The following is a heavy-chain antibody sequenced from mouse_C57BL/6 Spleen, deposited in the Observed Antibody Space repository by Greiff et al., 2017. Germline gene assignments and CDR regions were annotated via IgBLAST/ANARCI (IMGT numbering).Heavy chain of an antibody. Sequence: QVQLQQPGAELVMPGASVKLSCKASGYTFTSYWMHWVKQRPGHGLEWIGEIDPSDSYTNYNQKFKGKSPLTVDKSSSTAYMQLSSLTSEDSAVYYCARVAFTTVVASKSYYAMDYWGQGTSVTVSS. V-gene: IGHV1-69*01. J-gene: IGHJ4*01. CDR1: GYTFTSYW. D-gene: IGHD1-1*01. CDR3: ARVAFTTVVASKSYYAMDY. CDR2: IDPSDSYT.